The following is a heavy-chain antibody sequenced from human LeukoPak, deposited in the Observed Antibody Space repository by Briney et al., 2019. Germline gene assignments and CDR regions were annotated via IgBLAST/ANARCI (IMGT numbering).Heavy chain of an antibody. CDR1: GYSISSGYY. D-gene: IGHD1-26*01. CDR3: ASPRSGSYHDAFDI. J-gene: IGHJ3*02. CDR2: IYHSGST. Sequence: NPSETLSLTCTVSGYSISSGYYWGWIRQPPGKGLEWIGCIYHSGSTYYNPSLKSRVTISVDTSKNQFSLKLSSVTAADTAVYYCASPRSGSYHDAFDIWGQGTMVTVSS. V-gene: IGHV4-38-2*02.